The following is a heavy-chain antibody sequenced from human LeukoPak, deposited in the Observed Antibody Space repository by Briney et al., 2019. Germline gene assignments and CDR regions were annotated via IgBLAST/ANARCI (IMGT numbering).Heavy chain of an antibody. V-gene: IGHV3-48*03. CDR1: GFTFSSYE. J-gene: IGHJ3*02. CDR2: ISSSGSTI. CDR3: ARGDSSFNAFDI. D-gene: IGHD6-6*01. Sequence: GGSLRLSCAASGFTFSSYEMNWVRQAPGKGLEWVSYISSSGSTIYYADSVKGRFTISRDNAKNSLYLQMNSLRAEDTAVYYCARGDSSFNAFDIWGQGTMVTVSS.